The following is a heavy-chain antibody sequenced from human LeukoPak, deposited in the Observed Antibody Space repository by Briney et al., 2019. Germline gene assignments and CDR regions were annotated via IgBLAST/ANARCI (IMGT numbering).Heavy chain of an antibody. CDR2: ISSSSSYI. Sequence: GGSLRLSCAASGFTFSSYSMNWVRQAPGKGLEWVSSISSSSSYIYYADSVKGRFTISRDNAKNSLYLQMNSLRAEDTAVYYCAKDTDFWSGYLHLWGFDYWGQGTLVTVSS. D-gene: IGHD3-3*01. CDR3: AKDTDFWSGYLHLWGFDY. J-gene: IGHJ4*02. CDR1: GFTFSSYS. V-gene: IGHV3-21*01.